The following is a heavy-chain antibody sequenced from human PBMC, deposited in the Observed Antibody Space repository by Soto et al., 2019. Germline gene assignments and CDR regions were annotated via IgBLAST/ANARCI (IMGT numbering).Heavy chain of an antibody. D-gene: IGHD3-3*01. Sequence: PSETLSLTCAVYGGSFSGYYWSWIRQPPGKGLEWIGEINHSGSTNYNPSLKSRVTISVDTSKNQFSLKLSSVTAADTAVYYCARRGGRGLRFLEWLVYYYGMDVWGQGTTVTVSS. CDR2: INHSGST. CDR3: ARRGGRGLRFLEWLVYYYGMDV. CDR1: GGSFSGYY. V-gene: IGHV4-34*01. J-gene: IGHJ6*02.